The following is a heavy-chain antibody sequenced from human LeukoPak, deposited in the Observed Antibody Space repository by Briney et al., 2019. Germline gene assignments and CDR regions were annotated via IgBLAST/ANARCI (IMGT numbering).Heavy chain of an antibody. D-gene: IGHD6-13*01. J-gene: IGHJ4*02. V-gene: IGHV4-34*01. CDR3: ARRPPHTYSSSWYGKSRGTFDY. Sequence: PSETLSLTCAVYDGSFSGYSWTWIRQPPGKGLEWIGEINHSGSTNYNPSLKSRVTISVDTSKNQFSLKLSSVTAADTAVYYCARRPPHTYSSSWYGKSRGTFDYWGQGTLVTVSS. CDR2: INHSGST. CDR1: DGSFSGYS.